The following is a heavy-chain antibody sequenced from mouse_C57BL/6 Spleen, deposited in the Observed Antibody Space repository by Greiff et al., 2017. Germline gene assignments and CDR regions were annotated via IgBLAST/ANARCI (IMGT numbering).Heavy chain of an antibody. D-gene: IGHD2-1*01. J-gene: IGHJ4*01. V-gene: IGHV1-26*01. CDR1: GYTFPDYY. CDR2: INPTHGGT. CDR3: ARGVIIYYGKRGAMDY. Sequence: VQLQQSGPELVKPGASVKISCKASGYTFPDYYMNWVKQSHGKSLEWIGDINPTHGGTSYNQQFKGKATLTVDKSSSTAYMELRSLTSEDSAVYYCARGVIIYYGKRGAMDYWGQGTSVTVSS.